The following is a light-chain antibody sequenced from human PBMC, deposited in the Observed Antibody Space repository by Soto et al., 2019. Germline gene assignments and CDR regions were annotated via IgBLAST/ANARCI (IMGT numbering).Light chain of an antibody. CDR3: QQRTNWPPMYT. Sequence: PGERATLSCRASQSVSSYLAWYQQKPGQAPRLLIYDASIRATGIPARFSGSGSGTDFTLTISSLEPDDFAVYYCQQRTNWPPMYTFGQGTKLEIK. CDR1: QSVSSY. J-gene: IGKJ2*01. CDR2: DAS. V-gene: IGKV3-11*01.